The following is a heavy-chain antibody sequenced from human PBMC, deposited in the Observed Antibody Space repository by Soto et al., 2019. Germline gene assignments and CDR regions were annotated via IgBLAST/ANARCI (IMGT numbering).Heavy chain of an antibody. CDR3: ARAGENYGSGTFSPPLRYYFNS. J-gene: IGHJ4*02. CDR2: INPSGGRT. CDR1: GYTFTTHY. V-gene: IGHV1-46*01. Sequence: ASVKVSCKASGYTFTTHYMHGVRQAPGQGLEWMGIINPSGGRTTYALKFQGRVTMTSDTSTNTVYVELTSLRSEDTAIYFCARAGENYGSGTFSPPLRYYFNSWGQGTLVTVSS. D-gene: IGHD3-10*01.